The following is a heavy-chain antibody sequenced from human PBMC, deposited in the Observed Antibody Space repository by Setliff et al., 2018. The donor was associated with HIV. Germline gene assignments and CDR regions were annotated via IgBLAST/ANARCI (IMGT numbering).Heavy chain of an antibody. CDR1: GFTFSRYW. D-gene: IGHD5-12*01. J-gene: IGHJ4*02. Sequence: GESLRLSCVASGFTFSRYWMSWVRQAPGKGLEFVANIKEDGSVTNYVDSVKGRFTISRDNAKNLVFLQMSSLRAEDTAAYYCARQDLGAYAPLRYWGQGTLVTVSS. CDR2: IKEDGSVT. V-gene: IGHV3-7*03. CDR3: ARQDLGAYAPLRY.